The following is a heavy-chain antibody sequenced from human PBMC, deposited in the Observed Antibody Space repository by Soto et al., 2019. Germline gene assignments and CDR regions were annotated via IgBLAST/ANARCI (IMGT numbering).Heavy chain of an antibody. D-gene: IGHD6-13*01. CDR2: IIPIFGTA. CDR1: GGTFSSYA. Sequence: QVQLVQSGAEVKKPGSSVKVSCKASGGTFSSYAISWVRQAPGQGLEWMGGIIPIFGTANYAQKFQGRVTITADESTSTAYMELSSLRSEDTAVYYCARESKREISSSLIYYDAFDIWGQGTMVTVSS. CDR3: ARESKREISSSLIYYDAFDI. J-gene: IGHJ3*02. V-gene: IGHV1-69*01.